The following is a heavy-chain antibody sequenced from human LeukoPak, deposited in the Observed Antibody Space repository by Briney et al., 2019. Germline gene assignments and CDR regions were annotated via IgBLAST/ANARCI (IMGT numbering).Heavy chain of an antibody. V-gene: IGHV1-2*06. CDR1: GYTFTGYY. Sequence: ASVKVSCKASGYTFTGYYMHWVRQAPGQGLEWMGRINPNSGGTNYAQKFQGRVTMTRDTSISTAYMELSRLRSDDTAVYYCATYYYDSSGYPTDYWGQGTLVTVSS. J-gene: IGHJ4*02. CDR3: ATYYYDSSGYPTDY. CDR2: INPNSGGT. D-gene: IGHD3-22*01.